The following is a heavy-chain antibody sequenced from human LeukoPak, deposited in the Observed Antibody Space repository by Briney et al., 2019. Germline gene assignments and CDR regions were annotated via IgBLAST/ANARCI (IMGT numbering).Heavy chain of an antibody. J-gene: IGHJ6*02. CDR3: ARDPLYIVLMEGYGMDV. D-gene: IGHD2-8*01. CDR2: INPSGGST. Sequence: GASVKVSCKASGYTFTSYYMHWVRQAPGQGLEWMGIINPSGGSTSYAQKFQGRVTMTRDTSTSTAYMELRSLRSDDTAVYYCARDPLYIVLMEGYGMDVWGQGTTVTVSS. CDR1: GYTFTSYY. V-gene: IGHV1-46*01.